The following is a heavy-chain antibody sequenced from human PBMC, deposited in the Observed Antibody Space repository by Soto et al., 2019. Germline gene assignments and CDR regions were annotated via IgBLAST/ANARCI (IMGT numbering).Heavy chain of an antibody. CDR3: ARDPKPLGYCSGGSCYGAFDI. J-gene: IGHJ3*02. V-gene: IGHV3-30-3*01. CDR1: GFTFSSYA. D-gene: IGHD2-15*01. CDR2: ISYDGSNK. Sequence: PGESLKISCAASGFTFSSYAMHWVRQAPGKGLEWVAVISYDGSNKYYADSVKGRFTISRDNSKNTLYLQMNSLRAEDTAVYYCARDPKPLGYCSGGSCYGAFDIWGQGTMVTVSS.